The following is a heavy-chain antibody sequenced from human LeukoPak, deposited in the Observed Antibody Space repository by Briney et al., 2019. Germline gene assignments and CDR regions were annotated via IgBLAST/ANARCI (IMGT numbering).Heavy chain of an antibody. CDR2: ISSSSSYI. D-gene: IGHD6-13*01. CDR1: GFTFSSYS. Sequence: GGSLRLSCAASGFTFSSYSMNWVRQAPGKGLEWVSSISSSSSYIYYAESVKGRFTISRDNAKNSLYLQMNSLRAEDTAVYYCASRPVAAAGTDWFDPWGQGTLVTVSS. V-gene: IGHV3-21*01. J-gene: IGHJ5*02. CDR3: ASRPVAAAGTDWFDP.